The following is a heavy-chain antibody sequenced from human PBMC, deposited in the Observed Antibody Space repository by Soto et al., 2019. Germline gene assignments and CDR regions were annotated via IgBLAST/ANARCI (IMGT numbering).Heavy chain of an antibody. Sequence: SETLSLTCTVSGGSISSGGYYWSWICQHPGKGLEWIGYIFSSGTTYYNPSLKSRLTMSLDTSQNQFSLKLNSVTAADTAVYFCARVPSPFDFYYAMDVWGQGTTVTVSS. CDR2: IFSSGTT. D-gene: IGHD3-16*01. CDR1: GGSISSGGYY. CDR3: ARVPSPFDFYYAMDV. V-gene: IGHV4-30-4*02. J-gene: IGHJ6*02.